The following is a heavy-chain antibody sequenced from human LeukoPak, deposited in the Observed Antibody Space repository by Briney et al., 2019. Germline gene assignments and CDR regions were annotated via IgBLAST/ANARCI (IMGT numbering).Heavy chain of an antibody. J-gene: IGHJ4*02. D-gene: IGHD2-15*01. CDR1: GFTFSSYA. V-gene: IGHV3-23*01. Sequence: PGGSLRLSCAASGFTFSSYAMSWVRQAPGKGLEWVSAISGSGGSTYHADSVKGRFTISRDNSKNTLYLQMNSLRAEDTAVYYCAKSTLGYCSGGSCFHFDYWGQGTLVTVSS. CDR2: ISGSGGST. CDR3: AKSTLGYCSGGSCFHFDY.